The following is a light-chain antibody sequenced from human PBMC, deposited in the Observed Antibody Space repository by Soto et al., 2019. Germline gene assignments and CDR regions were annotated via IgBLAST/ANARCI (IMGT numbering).Light chain of an antibody. CDR3: QKYDSAPWT. J-gene: IGKJ1*01. Sequence: DIQMTQSPSSLSASVRDRVTITCQASQGISNYLAWYQQKPGKVPKLLIYAASTLQSGVPSRFSGSGSGTDFTLTFSSLQHEDVATYYCQKYDSAPWTFGQGTKVEIK. CDR1: QGISNY. V-gene: IGKV1-27*01. CDR2: AAS.